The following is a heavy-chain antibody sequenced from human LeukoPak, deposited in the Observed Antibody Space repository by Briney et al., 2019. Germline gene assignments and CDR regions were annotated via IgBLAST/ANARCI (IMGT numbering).Heavy chain of an antibody. D-gene: IGHD3-22*01. J-gene: IGHJ5*02. CDR3: ARLYYDSSGYYQNWFDP. V-gene: IGHV3-7*01. Sequence: GGSLRLSCAASGFTSSSYEMNWVRQAPGKGLEWVANIKQDGSEKYYVDSVKGRFTISRDNAKNSLYLQMNSLRAEDTAVYYCARLYYDSSGYYQNWFDPWGQGTLVTVSS. CDR2: IKQDGSEK. CDR1: GFTSSSYE.